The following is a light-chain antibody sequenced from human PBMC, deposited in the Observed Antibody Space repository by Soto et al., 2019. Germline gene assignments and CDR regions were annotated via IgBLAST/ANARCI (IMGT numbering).Light chain of an antibody. CDR1: QSVSSY. Sequence: EIVLTQSPATLSLSPVERATLSCRASQSVSSYLAWYQQKPGQAPRLLIYDASNRATGIPARFSGSGSGTDFTLTITSLEPEDFAVYYCQHRSNWLAFGGGTKVDIK. J-gene: IGKJ4*01. CDR2: DAS. CDR3: QHRSNWLA. V-gene: IGKV3-11*01.